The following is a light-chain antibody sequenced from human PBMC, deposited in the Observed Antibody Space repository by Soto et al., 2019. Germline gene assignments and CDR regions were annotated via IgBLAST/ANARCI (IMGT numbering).Light chain of an antibody. J-gene: IGLJ2*01. Sequence: SSELTQPPSVSVSPGQTASITCSGDKLGDKYAYWYQQKPGQSPVLVIYQDSKRPSGIPERFSGSNAGNTATLTISGTHAMDEADYYCQVWDSSTVVFGGGTKVTVL. V-gene: IGLV3-1*01. CDR3: QVWDSSTVV. CDR1: KLGDKY. CDR2: QDS.